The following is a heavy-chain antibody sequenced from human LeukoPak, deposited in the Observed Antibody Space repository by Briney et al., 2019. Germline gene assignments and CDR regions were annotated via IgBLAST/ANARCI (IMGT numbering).Heavy chain of an antibody. CDR2: ISYDGSNK. Sequence: GGSLRLSCAASGFTFSSYAMHWVRQAPGKGLEWVAVISYDGSNKYYADSVKGRFTISRDNSKNTLYLQMNSLRAEDMALYYCAKAAGGFLEWLFEYWGQGTLVTVSS. CDR3: AKAAGGFLEWLFEY. V-gene: IGHV3-30*04. D-gene: IGHD3-3*01. CDR1: GFTFSSYA. J-gene: IGHJ4*02.